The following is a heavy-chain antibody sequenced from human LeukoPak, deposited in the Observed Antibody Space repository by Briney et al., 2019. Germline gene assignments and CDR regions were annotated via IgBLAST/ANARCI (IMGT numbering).Heavy chain of an antibody. CDR3: ARGTSY. J-gene: IGHJ4*02. CDR1: GGSISSDSFY. V-gene: IGHV4-61*02. Sequence: SETLSLTCTVSGGSISSDSFYWSWIRQPAGGGVEWIERIFSSGSTNYNPSLKSRVTVSIDTSKNQFSLKLSSVTAADTAVYYCARGTSYWGQGTLVTVSS. CDR2: IFSSGST.